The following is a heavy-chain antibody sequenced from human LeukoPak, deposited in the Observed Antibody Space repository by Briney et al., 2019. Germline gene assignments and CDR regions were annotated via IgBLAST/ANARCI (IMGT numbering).Heavy chain of an antibody. CDR1: GYSFSNYW. CDR3: ARQDRSGWSADFDY. CDR2: IYPGDSDT. D-gene: IGHD6-19*01. J-gene: IGHJ4*02. Sequence: GESLKISCKGSGYSFSNYWIGWVRQMPGKGLEWMGIIYPGDSDTRYSPSFQGQVTISADKSISTAYLQWSSLKASDTAMYYCARQDRSGWSADFDYRGQGTLVTVSS. V-gene: IGHV5-51*01.